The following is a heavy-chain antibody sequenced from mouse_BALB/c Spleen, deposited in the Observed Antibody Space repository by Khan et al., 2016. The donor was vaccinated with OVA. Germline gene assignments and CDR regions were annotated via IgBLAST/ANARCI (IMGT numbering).Heavy chain of an antibody. CDR2: IWGDGST. J-gene: IGHJ3*01. D-gene: IGHD1-2*01. V-gene: IGHV2-6-7*01. Sequence: VQLKESGPGLVAPSQNLSITCTVSGFSLTGYGVNWVRQPPGKGLEWLGMIWGDGSTDYNSALKSRLSISKDNSKSQVFLKMNNLQTDDTARYYCARELRLGGFAYWGQGTLVTVSA. CDR1: GFSLTGYG. CDR3: ARELRLGGFAY.